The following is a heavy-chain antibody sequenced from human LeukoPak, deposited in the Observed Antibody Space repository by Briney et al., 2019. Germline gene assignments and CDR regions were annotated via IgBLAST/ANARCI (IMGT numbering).Heavy chain of an antibody. CDR2: INPYNGNT. CDR3: ARGDSGWFSDY. Sequence: ASVKVSCKASGYTFINYGISWVRQAPGQGLEWMGWINPYNGNTNYAQKLQGRVTMTTNTSTSTAYMELRSLRSGDMAVYYCARGDSGWFSDYWGQGTLVTVSS. CDR1: GYTFINYG. D-gene: IGHD6-19*01. V-gene: IGHV1-18*03. J-gene: IGHJ4*02.